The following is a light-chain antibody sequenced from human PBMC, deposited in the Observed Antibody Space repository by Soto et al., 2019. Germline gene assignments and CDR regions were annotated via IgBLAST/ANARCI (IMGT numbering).Light chain of an antibody. Sequence: QAVVTQPPSVSEAPGRRVTISCSGSSSNIGNNAVNWYQQLPGKAPKLLIFYDDLLPSGVSDRFSGSKSGTSASLAISGLQSEDEADYYCAAWDDSLNGPVFGGGTQLTVL. V-gene: IGLV1-36*01. CDR2: YDD. CDR1: SSNIGNNA. J-gene: IGLJ3*02. CDR3: AAWDDSLNGPV.